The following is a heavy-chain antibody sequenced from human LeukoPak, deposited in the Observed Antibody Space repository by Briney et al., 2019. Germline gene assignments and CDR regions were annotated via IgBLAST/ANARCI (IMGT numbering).Heavy chain of an antibody. D-gene: IGHD2-15*01. CDR1: GYTFRSSI. J-gene: IGHJ4*02. V-gene: IGHV3-21*01. Sequence: GGSLRLSCAAPGYTFRSSIMNWVRHAPRKGLEWVSSINSSISYIYYADSVKGRFTISRDNAKNSLYLQMNSLRAEDTAVYYCARGSAGFWGQGTLVTVSS. CDR3: ARGSAGF. CDR2: INSSISYI.